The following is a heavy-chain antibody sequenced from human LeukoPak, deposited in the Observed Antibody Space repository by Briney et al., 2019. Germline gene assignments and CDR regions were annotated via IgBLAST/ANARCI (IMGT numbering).Heavy chain of an antibody. CDR2: INPNSGGT. CDR1: GYTFTGYY. J-gene: IGHJ4*02. V-gene: IGHV1-2*02. Sequence: ASVKVSCKASGYTFTGYYMHWVRQAPGQGLEWMGWINPNSGGTNYAQKFQGRVTMTRDTSISTAYMELSRLRSDDTAVYYCARDSLRYSSGWYAYWGQGTLVTVSS. D-gene: IGHD6-19*01. CDR3: ARDSLRYSSGWYAY.